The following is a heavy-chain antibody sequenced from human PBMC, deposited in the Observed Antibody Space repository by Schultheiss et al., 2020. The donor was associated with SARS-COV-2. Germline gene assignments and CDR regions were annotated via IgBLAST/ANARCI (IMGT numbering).Heavy chain of an antibody. D-gene: IGHD6-19*01. CDR3: ASSIAVPADAFDI. V-gene: IGHV3-33*01. CDR1: GFTFSYYG. CDR2: IWYDGSDK. J-gene: IGHJ3*02. Sequence: GGSLRLSCAASGFTFSYYGMHWVRQAPGKGLEWVAVIWYDGSDKYYADSVKGRFTISRDNFKNTLYLQMNSLRAEDTAVYYCASSIAVPADAFDIWGQGTMVTVSS.